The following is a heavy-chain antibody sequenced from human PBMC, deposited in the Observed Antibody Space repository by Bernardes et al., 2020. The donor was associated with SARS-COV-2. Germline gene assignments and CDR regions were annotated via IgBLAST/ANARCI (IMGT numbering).Heavy chain of an antibody. Sequence: GCLSPSGVGSGFIVTPYSMSWVRPAPGKGLEWLLFISSGGDTIHDADSVRGRFTVSRDDAKNSVYLQMNSLRAEDTAVYYCARGWRENSFDYWGQGALVTVSS. CDR1: GFIVTPYS. V-gene: IGHV3-48*01. J-gene: IGHJ4*02. CDR3: ARGWRENSFDY. D-gene: IGHD2-15*01. CDR2: ISSGGDTI.